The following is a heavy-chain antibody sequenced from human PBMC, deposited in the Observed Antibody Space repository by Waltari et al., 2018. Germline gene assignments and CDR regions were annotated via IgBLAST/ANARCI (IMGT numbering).Heavy chain of an antibody. V-gene: IGHV1-18*01. Sequence: VKLLQSGGEVKKPGASVKVSCKASVYPFLSIGRSWVRKAPGQGLGWVGWVSGYDENTKYARKFQGRVSLTADTATNTDYMELTSLTADDTAVYYCAHSDYRSSWYTMDVWGQGTTVSVSS. CDR3: AHSDYRSSWYTMDV. CDR1: VYPFLSIG. CDR2: VSGYDENT. D-gene: IGHD6-13*01. J-gene: IGHJ6*02.